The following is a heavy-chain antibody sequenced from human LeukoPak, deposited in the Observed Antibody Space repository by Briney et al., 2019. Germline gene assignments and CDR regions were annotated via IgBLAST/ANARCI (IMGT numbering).Heavy chain of an antibody. CDR3: ARLPSDLVYFDY. D-gene: IGHD5-12*01. J-gene: IGHJ4*02. CDR1: GASISSYY. Sequence: SETLSLTCSVSGASISSYYWSWIRQSPGKGLEWIGYIYYSGSNKYNTSLTSRVIISVNTSKKQFSLKLSSVTAADTAVYYCARLPSDLVYFDYWGEGTLVTVSS. CDR2: IYYSGSN. V-gene: IGHV4-59*08.